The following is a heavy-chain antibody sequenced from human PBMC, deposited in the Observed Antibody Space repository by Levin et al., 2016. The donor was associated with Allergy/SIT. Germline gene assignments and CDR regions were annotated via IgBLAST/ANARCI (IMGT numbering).Heavy chain of an antibody. CDR3: ARVGRDVWGRKLNWYFDL. V-gene: IGHV1-2*02. Sequence: ASVKVSCKASGYTFTGYYMHWVRQAPGQGLEWMGWINPNSGGTNYAQKFQGRVTMTRDTSISTAYMELSRLRSDDTAVYYCARVGRDVWGRKLNWYFDLWGRGTLVTVSS. CDR2: INPNSGGT. D-gene: IGHD3-16*01. J-gene: IGHJ2*01. CDR1: GYTFTGYY.